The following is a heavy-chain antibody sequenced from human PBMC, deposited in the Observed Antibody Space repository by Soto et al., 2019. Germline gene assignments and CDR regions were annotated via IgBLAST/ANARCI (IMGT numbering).Heavy chain of an antibody. CDR2: IYYSGST. V-gene: IGHV4-31*03. J-gene: IGHJ6*03. D-gene: IGHD2-15*01. CDR1: GGSISSGGYY. CDR3: ARGVEGYCSGGSCYSFHYYYMDV. Sequence: SETLSLTCTVSGGSISSGGYYWSWIRQHPGKGLEWIGYIYYSGSTYYNPSLKSRVTISVDTSKNQFSLKLSSVTAADTAVYYCARGVEGYCSGGSCYSFHYYYMDVWGKGTTVTVSS.